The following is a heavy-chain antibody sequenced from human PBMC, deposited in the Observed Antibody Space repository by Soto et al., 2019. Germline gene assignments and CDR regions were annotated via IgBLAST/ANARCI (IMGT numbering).Heavy chain of an antibody. Sequence: QGQLVQSGVEVKKPGASVKVSCKVSGYTFSRYGISWVRQAPGQGLEWMGWISGYNGDTNYAQKFQGRVTMTIDTSTNTAYMELRTLTSDDTAVYYCAKNGQPPYYYYGMDVW. CDR3: AKNGQPPYYYYGMDV. V-gene: IGHV1-18*01. CDR2: ISGYNGDT. J-gene: IGHJ6*01. CDR1: GYTFSRYG. D-gene: IGHD2-8*01.